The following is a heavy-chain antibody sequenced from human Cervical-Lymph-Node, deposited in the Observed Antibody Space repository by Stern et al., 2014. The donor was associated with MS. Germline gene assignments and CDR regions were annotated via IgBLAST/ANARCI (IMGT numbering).Heavy chain of an antibody. CDR1: GGSITRGNFY. V-gene: IGHV4-61*02. J-gene: IGHJ4*02. Sequence: QLQLQESGPGLVKPSQTLSLTCTVSGGSITRGNFYWSWIRQPAGKGLEWIGRLYTDGSTSYNPSLKSRITISADTSRNLFSLKLRSVNAADTAVYYCARVYGDFANIWGQGTLVTVSS. D-gene: IGHD4-17*01. CDR3: ARVYGDFANI. CDR2: LYTDGST.